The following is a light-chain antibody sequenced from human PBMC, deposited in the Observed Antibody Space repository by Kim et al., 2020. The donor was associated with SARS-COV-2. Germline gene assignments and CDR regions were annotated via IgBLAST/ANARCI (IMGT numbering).Light chain of an antibody. CDR2: GAS. CDR1: QSIASS. CDR3: QQYNSWPLT. V-gene: IGKV3-15*01. J-gene: IGKJ5*01. Sequence: VARGERASLSCRASQSIASSLAWYQQKPGQAPRLLIYGASARATGISARFSGSGSGTEFTLTLSSLQSEDFAVYYCQQYNSWPLTFGQGTRLEIK.